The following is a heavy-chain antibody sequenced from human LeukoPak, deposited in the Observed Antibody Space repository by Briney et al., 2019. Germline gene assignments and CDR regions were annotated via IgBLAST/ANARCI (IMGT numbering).Heavy chain of an antibody. CDR2: ISSSSSYI. CDR3: ARDSSIGYDFWSGYPN. CDR1: GFTFSSYS. D-gene: IGHD3-3*01. V-gene: IGHV3-21*01. J-gene: IGHJ4*02. Sequence: TGGSLRLSCAASGFTFSSYSMNWVRQAPGKGLEWVSSISSSSSYIYYADSVKGRFTISRDNAKNSLYLQMNSLRAEDTAVYYCARDSSIGYDFWSGYPNWGQGTLVTVSS.